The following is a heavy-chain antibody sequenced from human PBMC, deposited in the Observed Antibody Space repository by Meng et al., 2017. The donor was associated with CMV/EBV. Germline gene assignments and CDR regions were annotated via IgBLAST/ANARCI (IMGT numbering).Heavy chain of an antibody. CDR2: IYYSGST. J-gene: IGHJ4*02. CDR1: GGSISSSSYY. CDR3: ASYIVVVPAAIGD. Sequence: SETLSLTCTVSGGSISSSSYYWGWIRQPPGKGLAWIGSIYYSGSTYYNPSLKSRVTISVDTSKNQFSLKLSSVTAADTAVYYCASYIVVVPAAIGDWGQGTLVTVSS. V-gene: IGHV4-39*01. D-gene: IGHD2-2*01.